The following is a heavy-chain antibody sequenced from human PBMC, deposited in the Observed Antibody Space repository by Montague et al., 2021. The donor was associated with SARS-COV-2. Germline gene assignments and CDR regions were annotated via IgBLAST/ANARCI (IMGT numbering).Heavy chain of an antibody. D-gene: IGHD3-9*01. CDR1: GFSLGTSGMC. Sequence: PALVKPTQTLTLTCTFSGFSLGTSGMCVSWIRQPPGKALEWLALIDWDDDKYYSTSLKTRLTISKDTSKSQVVLTMTNMDPVDTATYYCARIRDYDILTGSYSGFDYWGQGTLVTVSS. J-gene: IGHJ4*02. V-gene: IGHV2-70*01. CDR3: ARIRDYDILTGSYSGFDY. CDR2: IDWDDDK.